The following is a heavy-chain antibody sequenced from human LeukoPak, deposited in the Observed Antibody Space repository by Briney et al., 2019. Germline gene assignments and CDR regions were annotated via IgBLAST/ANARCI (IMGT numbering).Heavy chain of an antibody. CDR2: IYPGDSDT. D-gene: IGHD3-16*01. V-gene: IGHV5-51*01. CDR1: GYSFTKYW. Sequence: GESLKISCKGSGYSFTKYWIGGVRQMPRKGLEWMGIIYPGDSDTRYSPSFEGQVTISADKSISTAYLQWSSLKASDTAMYFCARSATLGTFDIWGQGTMVTLSS. J-gene: IGHJ3*02. CDR3: ARSATLGTFDI.